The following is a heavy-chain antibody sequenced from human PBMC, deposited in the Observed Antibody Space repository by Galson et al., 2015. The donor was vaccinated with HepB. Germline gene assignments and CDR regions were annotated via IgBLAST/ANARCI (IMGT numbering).Heavy chain of an antibody. CDR2: IYYSGST. V-gene: IGHV4-30-4*01. D-gene: IGHD5-18*01. J-gene: IGHJ3*02. CDR3: ARETAPVAFDI. CDR1: GGSISSGDYY. Sequence: TLSLTCTVSGGSISSGDYYWSWIRQPPGKGLEWIGYIYYSGSTYYNPSLKSRVTISVDTSKNQFSLKLSSVTAADTAVYYCARETAPVAFDIWGQGTMVTVSS.